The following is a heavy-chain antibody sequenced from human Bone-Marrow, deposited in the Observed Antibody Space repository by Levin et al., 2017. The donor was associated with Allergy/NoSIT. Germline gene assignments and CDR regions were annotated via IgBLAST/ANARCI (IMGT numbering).Heavy chain of an antibody. CDR3: AKGFNYGSRRIDY. V-gene: IGHV1-8*01. Sequence: GASVKVSCKASGYTFTNYDINWVRLTTGQGLEWMGWMNPNSGNTGYVQSFQGRITMTRDTSISTAYMELSSLRSEDTAVYYCAKGFNYGSRRIDYWGQGTLVTVSS. D-gene: IGHD3-10*01. CDR2: MNPNSGNT. J-gene: IGHJ4*02. CDR1: GYTFTNYD.